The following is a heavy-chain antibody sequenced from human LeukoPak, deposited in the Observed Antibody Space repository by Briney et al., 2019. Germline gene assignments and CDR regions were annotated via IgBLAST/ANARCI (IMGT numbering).Heavy chain of an antibody. Sequence: ASVKDSCKASGYTFTSYDINWVRQATGQGLEWMGWMNSNSGNTGYAQKFRGRVTMTRNTSISTAYMELSSLRSEDTAVYYCARGSPDGDWFDPWGQGTLVTVSS. CDR1: GYTFTSYD. CDR2: MNSNSGNT. D-gene: IGHD1-14*01. CDR3: ARGSPDGDWFDP. J-gene: IGHJ5*02. V-gene: IGHV1-8*01.